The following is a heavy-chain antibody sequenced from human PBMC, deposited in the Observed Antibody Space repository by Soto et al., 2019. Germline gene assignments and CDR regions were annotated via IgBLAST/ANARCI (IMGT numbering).Heavy chain of an antibody. J-gene: IGHJ4*02. CDR1: GFTFRSYA. V-gene: IGHV3-23*01. CDR2: ISGSIGVT. CDR3: AKGRAFHDYGDYDY. D-gene: IGHD4-17*01. Sequence: GGSLRLSCAASGFTFRSYAMSWVRQAPGKGLEWVSGISGSIGVTYYADSVKGRFTISRDNSKNTLYLQMNSLRAEDTAVYYCAKGRAFHDYGDYDYWGQGTLVTVSS.